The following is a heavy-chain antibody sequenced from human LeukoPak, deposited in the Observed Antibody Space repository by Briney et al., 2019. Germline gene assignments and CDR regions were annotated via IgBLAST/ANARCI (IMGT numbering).Heavy chain of an antibody. CDR1: GFTFSSYG. Sequence: PGGSLRLYCAASGFTFSSYGMSWVRPAPGTGLEWVSAISGSGGSTYYADSVKGRFTISRDNSKNTLYLQMNSLRAEDTAVYYCAKDSRARMDVWGKGTTVTISS. J-gene: IGHJ6*04. D-gene: IGHD3-10*01. CDR3: AKDSRARMDV. CDR2: ISGSGGST. V-gene: IGHV3-23*01.